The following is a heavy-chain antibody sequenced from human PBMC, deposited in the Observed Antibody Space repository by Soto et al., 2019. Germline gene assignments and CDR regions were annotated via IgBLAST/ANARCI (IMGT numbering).Heavy chain of an antibody. J-gene: IGHJ3*02. D-gene: IGHD5-12*01. Sequence: GGSLRLSCAASGFTFSSYVMHWVRQAPGKGLEWVAVMSYDGSNKYYADSVKGRFTISRDNSENTLYLQMSSLRAEDTAVYYCAKAYSDFSHDPFDIWGQGTMVT. CDR2: MSYDGSNK. CDR1: GFTFSSYV. CDR3: AKAYSDFSHDPFDI. V-gene: IGHV3-30-3*01.